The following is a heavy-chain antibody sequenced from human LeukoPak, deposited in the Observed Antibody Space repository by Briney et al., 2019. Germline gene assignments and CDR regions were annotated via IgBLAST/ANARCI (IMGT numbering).Heavy chain of an antibody. Sequence: GGSLRLSCAASGFTFSSYGMHWVRQAPGKGLEWVAFIRYDGSNKYYADSVKGRFTISRDNSKNTLYLQMNSLRAEDTAVYYCAKDWGRRLQFNLGFWGQGTLVTVSS. V-gene: IGHV3-30*02. CDR1: GFTFSSYG. CDR3: AKDWGRRLQFNLGF. J-gene: IGHJ4*02. CDR2: IRYDGSNK. D-gene: IGHD5-24*01.